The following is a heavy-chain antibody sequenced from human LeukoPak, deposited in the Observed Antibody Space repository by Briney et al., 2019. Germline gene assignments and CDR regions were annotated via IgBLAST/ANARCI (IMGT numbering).Heavy chain of an antibody. CDR2: IYYSGST. CDR3: AREGAFDI. Sequence: PSETLSLTCTVSGDSISSSSYHWGWIRQPPGKGLEWIGTIYYSGSTFYNPSLKSRVTISVDTSKNQFSLKLTSVTAADTAVYYCAREGAFDIWGQGTMVTVSS. V-gene: IGHV4-39*07. J-gene: IGHJ3*02. CDR1: GDSISSSSYH.